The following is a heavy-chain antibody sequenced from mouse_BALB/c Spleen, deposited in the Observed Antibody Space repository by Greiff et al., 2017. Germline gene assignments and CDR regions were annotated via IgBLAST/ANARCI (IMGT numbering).Heavy chain of an antibody. Sequence: QVQLKESGPGLVAPSQSLSITCTVSGFSLSRYSVHWVRQPPGKGLEWLGIIWGGGSTDYNSALKSRLSISKDNSKSQVFLKMNSLQTDDTAMYYCARNGDYGNLHWGQGTSVTVSS. CDR3: ARNGDYGNLH. J-gene: IGHJ4*01. CDR2: IWGGGST. CDR1: GFSLSRYS. V-gene: IGHV2-6-4*01. D-gene: IGHD2-1*01.